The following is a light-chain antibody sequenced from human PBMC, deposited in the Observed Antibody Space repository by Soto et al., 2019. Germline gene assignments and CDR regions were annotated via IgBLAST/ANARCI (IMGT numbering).Light chain of an antibody. V-gene: IGLV2-23*01. Sequence: QSALTQPASVSGSPGQSITISCTGSSSDVGTYDLVSWYQHHPGAAPKLMIYVATRRPSGISNRFSGSKSGNTASLTISGLQAEDEADYYCCSFAGSDSWVFGGGTKVTVL. CDR3: CSFAGSDSWV. J-gene: IGLJ3*02. CDR1: SSDVGTYDL. CDR2: VAT.